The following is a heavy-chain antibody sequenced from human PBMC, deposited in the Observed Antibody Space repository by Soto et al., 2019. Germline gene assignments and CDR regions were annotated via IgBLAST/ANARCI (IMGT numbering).Heavy chain of an antibody. CDR1: GGSFSGYY. J-gene: IGHJ5*02. D-gene: IGHD4-4*01. V-gene: IGHV4-34*01. Sequence: SETLSLTCAVYGGSFSGYYWSWIRQPPGKGLEWIGEINHSGSTNYNPSLKSRVTISVDTSKNQFSPKLSSVTAADTAVYYCAGRPSNYVSWWFDPWGQGTLVTVSS. CDR3: AGRPSNYVSWWFDP. CDR2: INHSGST.